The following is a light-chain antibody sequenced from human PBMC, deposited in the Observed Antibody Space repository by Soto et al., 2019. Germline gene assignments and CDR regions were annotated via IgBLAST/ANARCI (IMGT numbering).Light chain of an antibody. CDR1: SGDVGGYNY. J-gene: IGLJ1*01. Sequence: QSALTQPASVSGSPGQSITISCTGTSGDVGGYNYVSWYQQHPGKAPKLMIYDVSNRPSGVSNRFSGSKSGNTASLTISGLQAEDEADYYCRSYTSSSTSVFGTGTKVTVL. CDR2: DVS. V-gene: IGLV2-14*01. CDR3: RSYTSSSTSV.